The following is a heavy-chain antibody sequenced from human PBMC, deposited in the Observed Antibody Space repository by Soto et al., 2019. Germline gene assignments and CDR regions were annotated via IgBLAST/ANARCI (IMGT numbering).Heavy chain of an antibody. J-gene: IGHJ4*02. CDR2: IYHGVST. D-gene: IGHD3-3*02. V-gene: IGHV4-30-2*01. CDR3: ARVADY. Sequence: SDTLSLTCAVSRGSIISGGYSWSWIRQPPGKGLEWIGYIYHGVSTYYNPSLKSRVTISVDRSKNQFSLKLGSVTAADTAVYYCARVADYWGQGTLVTLSS. CDR1: RGSIISGGYS.